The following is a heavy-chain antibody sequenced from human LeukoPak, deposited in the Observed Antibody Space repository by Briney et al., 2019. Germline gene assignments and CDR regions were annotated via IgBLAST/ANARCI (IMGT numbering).Heavy chain of an antibody. D-gene: IGHD2-21*01. Sequence: GGSLRLSCAASGFTFSSYGMTWVRQAPGKGLEWVSGVSGSGAGTKHADSVKGRFTISRDNSKNTLYLQMNSLRAEDTAVYYCARSEGAGYIDYWGQGTLVTVSS. V-gene: IGHV3-23*01. CDR1: GFTFSSYG. CDR3: ARSEGAGYIDY. CDR2: VSGSGAGT. J-gene: IGHJ4*02.